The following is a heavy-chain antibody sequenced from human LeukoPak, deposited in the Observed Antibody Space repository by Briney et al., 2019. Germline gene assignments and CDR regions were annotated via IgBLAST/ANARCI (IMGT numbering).Heavy chain of an antibody. CDR2: INTNTGNP. Sequence: ASVKVSCKASGYTFTSYAMNWVRQAPGQGLEWMGWINTNTGNPTYAQGFTGRFDFSLDTSVSTAYLQISSLKAEDTAVYYCARELLIGTTEVYGMDVWGQGTTVTVSS. D-gene: IGHD1-7*01. V-gene: IGHV7-4-1*02. CDR1: GYTFTSYA. CDR3: ARELLIGTTEVYGMDV. J-gene: IGHJ6*02.